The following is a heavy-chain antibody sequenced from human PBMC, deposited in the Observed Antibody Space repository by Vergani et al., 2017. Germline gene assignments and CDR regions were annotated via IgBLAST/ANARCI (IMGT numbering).Heavy chain of an antibody. V-gene: IGHV1-18*01. CDR3: ARGGWRIGVRRPVPGTDFDY. D-gene: IGHD6-19*01. CDR2: ISAYNGNT. CDR1: GYTFTSYG. Sequence: QVQLVPSGAEVKKPGASVKVSCKASGYTFTSYGISWVRQAPGQGLEWMGWISAYNGNTNYAQKLQGRVTMTAETSTSTAYMELRSLRSDDTAVYYCARGGWRIGVRRPVPGTDFDYWGQGTLVTVSS. J-gene: IGHJ4*02.